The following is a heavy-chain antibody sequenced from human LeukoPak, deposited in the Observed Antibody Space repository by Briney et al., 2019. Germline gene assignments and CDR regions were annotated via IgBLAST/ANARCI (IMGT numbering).Heavy chain of an antibody. CDR1: GFTVSSNY. J-gene: IGHJ5*02. CDR2: IRSDGSNK. Sequence: GGSLRLSCAASGFTVSSNYMSWVRQAPGKGLEWVTFIRSDGSNKYYADSLKGRFTISRDNSKNTLYLQMNSLRVEDTAVYYCAKDYSKTSYYGSGTYYRPNWFDPWGQGTLVTVSS. V-gene: IGHV3-30*02. D-gene: IGHD3-10*01. CDR3: AKDYSKTSYYGSGTYYRPNWFDP.